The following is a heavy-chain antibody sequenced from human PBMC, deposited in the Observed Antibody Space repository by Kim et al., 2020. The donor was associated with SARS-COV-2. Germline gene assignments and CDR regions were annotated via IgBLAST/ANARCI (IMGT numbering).Heavy chain of an antibody. CDR3: ARDYYDSSGYYWVPDY. Sequence: SVKVSCKASGGTFSSYAISWVRQAPGQGLEWMGGIIPIFGTANYAQKFQGRVTITADESTSTAYMELSSLRSEDTAVYYCARDYYDSSGYYWVPDYWGQGTLVTVSS. CDR1: GGTFSSYA. D-gene: IGHD3-22*01. V-gene: IGHV1-69*13. CDR2: IIPIFGTA. J-gene: IGHJ4*02.